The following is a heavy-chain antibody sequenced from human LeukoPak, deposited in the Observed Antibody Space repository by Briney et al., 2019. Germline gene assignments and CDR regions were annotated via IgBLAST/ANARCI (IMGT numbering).Heavy chain of an antibody. CDR3: ARDLAA. CDR1: GFPVSNNY. D-gene: IGHD2-15*01. Sequence: GGSLRLSCAASGFPVSNNYMSWVRQAPGKGLEWVSVIYSGGSTYHADSVKGRFTISRDNSKNTLYLQMNSLRVEDTAVYYCARDLAAWGQGTLVTVSS. J-gene: IGHJ4*02. V-gene: IGHV3-66*01. CDR2: IYSGGST.